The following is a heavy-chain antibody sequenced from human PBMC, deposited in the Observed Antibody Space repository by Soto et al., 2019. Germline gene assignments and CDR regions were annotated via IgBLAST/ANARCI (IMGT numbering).Heavy chain of an antibody. D-gene: IGHD2-2*01. CDR3: AKDTVPVATPWFDP. CDR1: GFTFSSYW. J-gene: IGHJ5*02. Sequence: PGGSLRLSCAASGFTFSSYWMHWVRQAPGKGLVWVSTLSGSGGSTYYADSVKGRFTISRDNSKNTLYLQMNSLRAEDTAVYYCAKDTVPVATPWFDPWGQGTLVTVSS. CDR2: LSGSGGST. V-gene: IGHV3-23*01.